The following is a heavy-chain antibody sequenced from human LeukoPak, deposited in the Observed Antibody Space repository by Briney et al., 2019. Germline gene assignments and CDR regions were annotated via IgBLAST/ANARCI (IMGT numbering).Heavy chain of an antibody. V-gene: IGHV3-11*04. D-gene: IGHD1-26*01. CDR3: AREFSGSNYGFPFDY. CDR2: ISSSSSTI. Sequence: GGSLRLSCAASGFTFSDYYMSWIGQVPGKGLEWVSYISSSSSTIYYADSVKGRFTISRDNAKNSLYLQMNSLRAEDTAVYYCAREFSGSNYGFPFDYWGQGTLVTVSS. J-gene: IGHJ4*02. CDR1: GFTFSDYY.